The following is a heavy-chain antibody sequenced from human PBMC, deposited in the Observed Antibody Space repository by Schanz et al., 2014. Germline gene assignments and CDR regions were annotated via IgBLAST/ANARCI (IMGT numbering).Heavy chain of an antibody. CDR1: AFTVSRNY. V-gene: IGHV3-66*01. Sequence: EVLLVESGGGLVQPGGSLRLSCAASAFTVSRNYMTWVRQAPGKGLEWVSVIYSGGSTYYADSVQGRFTISRDNSKDTLSLQMNSLRAEDTAVYYCARVWVVRGVISGAFDIWGQGTMVTVSS. CDR3: ARVWVVRGVISGAFDI. D-gene: IGHD3-10*01. J-gene: IGHJ3*02. CDR2: IYSGGST.